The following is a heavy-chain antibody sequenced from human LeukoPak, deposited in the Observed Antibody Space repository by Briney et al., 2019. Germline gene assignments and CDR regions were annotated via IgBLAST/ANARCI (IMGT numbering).Heavy chain of an antibody. V-gene: IGHV3-23*01. D-gene: IGHD1-7*01. CDR1: GFTFSSYN. J-gene: IGHJ6*03. Sequence: PGGSLRLSCAASGFTFSSYNMNWVRQAPGKGLEWVSAISGSGGSTYYADSVKGRFTISRDNSKNTLYLQMNSLRAEDTAVYYCAKGINWNYVPYYMDVWGKGTTVTVSS. CDR3: AKGINWNYVPYYMDV. CDR2: ISGSGGST.